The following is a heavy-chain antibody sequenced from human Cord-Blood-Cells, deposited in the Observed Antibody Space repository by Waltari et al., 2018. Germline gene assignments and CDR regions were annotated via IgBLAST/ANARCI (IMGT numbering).Heavy chain of an antibody. J-gene: IGHJ3*02. V-gene: IGHV1-2*02. CDR2: INPNSGGT. D-gene: IGHD6-13*01. CDR1: GSTFTGYD. CDR3: ARDRGSSLHAFDI. Sequence: QVQLVQSGAAVKKPGDSLKVSCKACGSTFTGYDNNWVRQAPGQGLEWMGWINPNSGGTNYAQKFQGRVTMTRDTSISTAYMELSRLRSDDTAVYYCARDRGSSLHAFDIWGQGTMVTVSS.